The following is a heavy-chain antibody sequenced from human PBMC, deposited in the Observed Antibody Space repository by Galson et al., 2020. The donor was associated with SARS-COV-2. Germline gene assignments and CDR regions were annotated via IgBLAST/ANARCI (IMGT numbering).Heavy chain of an antibody. Sequence: SETLSLTCAVSGGSFSGYYWSWIRQPPGKGLEWIGEINPTGSTNYNPSLKSRVTISLDTPNNQVSLKLRSVTAADTAVYYCARGRQYYGSGTSMSYYYYYMDVWGKRTTVTVSS. CDR2: INPTGST. J-gene: IGHJ6*03. CDR1: GGSFSGYY. D-gene: IGHD3-10*01. V-gene: IGHV4-34*01. CDR3: ARGRQYYGSGTSMSYYYYYMDV.